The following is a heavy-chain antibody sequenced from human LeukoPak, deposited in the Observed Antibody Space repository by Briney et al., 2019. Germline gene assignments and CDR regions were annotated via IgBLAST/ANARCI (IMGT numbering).Heavy chain of an antibody. D-gene: IGHD5-18*01. J-gene: IGHJ4*02. CDR1: GGSMTTHH. V-gene: IGHV4-59*11. Sequence: PSETLSLTCTVSGGSMTTHHWNWIRQTPGKGLEWIGYVFDSGRTKENPSLKSRVTLSADTSKNQLSLRLSSVTAADTAVYYCTTIKRGNIFGYYDFWGQGILVTVSS. CDR2: VFDSGRT. CDR3: TTIKRGNIFGYYDF.